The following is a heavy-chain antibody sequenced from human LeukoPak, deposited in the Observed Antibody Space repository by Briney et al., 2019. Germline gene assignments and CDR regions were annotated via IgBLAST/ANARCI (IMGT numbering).Heavy chain of an antibody. J-gene: IGHJ4*02. V-gene: IGHV7-4-1*02. CDR3: ARDMVEYYYDSSGYGCDY. D-gene: IGHD3-22*01. CDR1: GYTFTSYA. CDR2: INTNTGNP. Sequence: GASVKVSCKASGYTFTSYAMNWVRQAPGQGLEWMGWINTNTGNPTYAQGFTGRFVFSLDTSVSTAYLQISSLKAEDTAVYYCARDMVEYYYDSSGYGCDYRGQGTLVTVSS.